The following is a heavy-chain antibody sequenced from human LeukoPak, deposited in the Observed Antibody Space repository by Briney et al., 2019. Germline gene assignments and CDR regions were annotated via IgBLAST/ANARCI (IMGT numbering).Heavy chain of an antibody. CDR2: TSGSI. Sequence: SETLSLTCAVSGASISSHYWSWIRQPPGKGLEWIGYTSGSISDNPSLKSRVAVSVDPSQNQVSLSLTSVTAADTAVYYCARVLAIFGLDTTGFYMDVWGKGTTVTVSS. J-gene: IGHJ6*03. CDR1: GASISSHY. V-gene: IGHV4-59*11. D-gene: IGHD3/OR15-3a*01. CDR3: ARVLAIFGLDTTGFYMDV.